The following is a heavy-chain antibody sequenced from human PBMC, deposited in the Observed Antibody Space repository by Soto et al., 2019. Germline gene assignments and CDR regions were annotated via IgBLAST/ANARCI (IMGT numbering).Heavy chain of an antibody. Sequence: GTSVKVSCKASGFTFTSSAVQWVRRARGQRLEWIGWIVVGSGNTNYAQKFRERVTITRDMSTSTAYMELSSLRSEDTAVYYCAASYDYSNKGDGMDVWGQGTTVTVSS. CDR1: GFTFTSSA. J-gene: IGHJ6*02. V-gene: IGHV1-58*01. CDR3: AASYDYSNKGDGMDV. CDR2: IVVGSGNT. D-gene: IGHD4-4*01.